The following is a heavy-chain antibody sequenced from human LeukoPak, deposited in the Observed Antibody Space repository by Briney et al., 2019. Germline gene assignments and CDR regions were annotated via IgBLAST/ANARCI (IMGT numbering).Heavy chain of an antibody. Sequence: ASVKVSCKASGYTFTSYDLSWVRQAPGQGLEWMGWISAYNGNTNYAQNLQGRVTMTTDTSTSTAYMELTSLRSDDTAVYYCARDGLPHCSSTSCSYMDVWGKGTTVTVSS. CDR1: GYTFTSYD. D-gene: IGHD2-2*01. J-gene: IGHJ6*03. CDR2: ISAYNGNT. V-gene: IGHV1-18*01. CDR3: ARDGLPHCSSTSCSYMDV.